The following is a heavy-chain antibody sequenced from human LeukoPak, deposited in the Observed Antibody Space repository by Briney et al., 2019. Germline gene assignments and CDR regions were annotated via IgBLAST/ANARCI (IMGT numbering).Heavy chain of an antibody. J-gene: IGHJ4*02. V-gene: IGHV1-46*01. CDR3: AAAIAVAGATSPLVY. Sequence: ASVKVSCKASGYTFTSYYMHWVRQGPGQGLEWMGIINPSGGSTSYAQKFQGRVTMTRDTSTSTVYMELSSLRSEDTAVYYCAAAIAVAGATSPLVYWGQGTLVTVSS. CDR1: GYTFTSYY. D-gene: IGHD6-19*01. CDR2: INPSGGST.